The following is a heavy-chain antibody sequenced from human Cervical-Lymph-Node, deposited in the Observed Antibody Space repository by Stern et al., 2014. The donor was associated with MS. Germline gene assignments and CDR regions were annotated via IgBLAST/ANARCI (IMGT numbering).Heavy chain of an antibody. Sequence: QVQLQESGPGLVKPSETLSLTCTVSGGSIGRSSYYWGWIRQPPGKGLEWIGNIFYTGSTFYDPSLKSPVTISVGPSNNHFSLSLNSVTAADTAVYYCARGAGVFDSWGQGTLVTVSP. CDR2: IFYTGST. V-gene: IGHV4-39*02. CDR1: GGSIGRSSYY. J-gene: IGHJ4*02. D-gene: IGHD6-19*01. CDR3: ARGAGVFDS.